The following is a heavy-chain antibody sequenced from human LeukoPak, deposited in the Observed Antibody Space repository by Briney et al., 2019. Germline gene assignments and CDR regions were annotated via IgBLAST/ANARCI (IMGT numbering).Heavy chain of an antibody. V-gene: IGHV4-59*08. D-gene: IGHD4-23*01. Sequence: PSETLSLTCTVSGGSISSYYWSWIRQPPGKGLEWIGFISYSGSSTYNPSLRSRVTISVDTSKNQFSLRLSSVTAADTAVYYCATDAGNVIEYWGQGTLVTVSS. CDR3: ATDAGNVIEY. CDR1: GGSISSYY. J-gene: IGHJ4*02. CDR2: ISYSGSS.